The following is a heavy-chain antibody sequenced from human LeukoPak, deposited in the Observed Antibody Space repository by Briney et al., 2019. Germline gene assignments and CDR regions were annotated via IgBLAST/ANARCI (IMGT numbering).Heavy chain of an antibody. CDR1: GGTFSSYA. CDR2: IIPIFGTA. Sequence: SVKVSCKASGGTFSSYAISWVRQAPGQGLEWMGGIIPIFGTANYAQKLQGRVTMTTDTSTSTAYMELRSLRSDDTAVYYCARLPGVGAQRWFDPWGQGTLVTVSS. J-gene: IGHJ5*02. CDR3: ARLPGVGAQRWFDP. D-gene: IGHD1-26*01. V-gene: IGHV1-69*05.